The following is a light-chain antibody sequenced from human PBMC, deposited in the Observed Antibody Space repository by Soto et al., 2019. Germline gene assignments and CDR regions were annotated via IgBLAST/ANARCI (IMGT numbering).Light chain of an antibody. V-gene: IGKV3-20*01. Sequence: EIVLTQSPGTLSLSPGERATLSCRASQSVSSNYLGWYQQKPGQAPRLLIYDASSRPTGIPDRFSGSGSGTDFTLTISRLEPEDFAVYYCQRYGNSPITFGQGTRLEIK. CDR1: QSVSSNY. CDR2: DAS. J-gene: IGKJ5*01. CDR3: QRYGNSPIT.